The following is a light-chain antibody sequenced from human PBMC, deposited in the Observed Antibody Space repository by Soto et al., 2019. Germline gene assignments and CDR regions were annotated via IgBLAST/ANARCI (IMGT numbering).Light chain of an antibody. CDR2: DVT. Sequence: SVLTHPRSVSGSHGQSVTFSCTGTSSDVGGYNFVSWYQQHPGKAPKLIIYDVTERPSGVPDRFSGSKSGNTASLTISGLQAEDEADYYCCSYTNSLFVFGTGTKVTVL. J-gene: IGLJ1*01. V-gene: IGLV2-11*01. CDR1: SSDVGGYNF. CDR3: CSYTNSLFV.